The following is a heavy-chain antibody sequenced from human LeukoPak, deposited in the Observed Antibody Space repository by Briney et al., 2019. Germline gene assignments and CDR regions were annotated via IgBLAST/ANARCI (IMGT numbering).Heavy chain of an antibody. CDR1: GFTFSSYG. D-gene: IGHD1-26*01. Sequence: GGSLRLSCAASGFTFSSYGMHWVRQAPGKGLEWVAVISYDGSNKYYADSVKGRFTISRDNSKNTLYLQMNSLRAEDTAVYYCAKSGATTRYYYYYMDVWGKGTTVTVSS. CDR2: ISYDGSNK. CDR3: AKSGATTRYYYYYMDV. V-gene: IGHV3-30*18. J-gene: IGHJ6*03.